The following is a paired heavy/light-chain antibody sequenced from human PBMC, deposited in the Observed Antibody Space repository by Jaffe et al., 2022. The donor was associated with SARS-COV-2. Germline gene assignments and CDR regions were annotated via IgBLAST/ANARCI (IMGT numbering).Light chain of an antibody. J-gene: IGLJ2*01. CDR3: GTWDSSLSAGPV. V-gene: IGLV1-51*01. Sequence: QSVLTQPPSVSAAPGQKVTISCSGSSSNIGNNYVSWYQQLPGTAPKLLIYDNNKRPSGIPDRFSGSKSGTSATLGITGLQTGDEADYYCGTWDSSLSAGPVFGGGTKLTVL. CDR2: DNN. CDR1: SSNIGNNY.
Heavy chain of an antibody. CDR2: IYHSGST. V-gene: IGHV4-30-2*01. CDR1: GGSISSGGYS. D-gene: IGHD4-17*01. CDR3: ARARPPTVTTVPYFDY. Sequence: QLQLQESGSGLVKPSQTLSLTCAVSGGSISSGGYSWSWIRQPPGKGLEWIGYIYHSGSTYYNPSLKSRVTISVDRSKNQFSLKLSSVTAADTAVYYCARARPPTVTTVPYFDYWGQGTLVTVSS. J-gene: IGHJ4*02.